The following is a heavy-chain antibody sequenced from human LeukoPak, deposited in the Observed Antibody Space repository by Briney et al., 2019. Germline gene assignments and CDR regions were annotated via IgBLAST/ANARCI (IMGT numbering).Heavy chain of an antibody. CDR3: ARKGAFDI. V-gene: IGHV3-53*01. Sequence: GGSLRLSCAASGFTVSSYYMSWIRQAPGKGLEWVSVIYSGGSTYYADSVKGRFTISRDNSKNTLYLQMDSLRAEDTAVYSCARKGAFDIWGQGTMVTVSS. CDR1: GFTVSSYY. CDR2: IYSGGST. J-gene: IGHJ3*02.